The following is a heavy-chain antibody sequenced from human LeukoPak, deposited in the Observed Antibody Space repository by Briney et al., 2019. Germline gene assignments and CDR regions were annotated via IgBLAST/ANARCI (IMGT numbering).Heavy chain of an antibody. CDR2: ISSSGSTI. CDR3: ARDSSSWYVGRDYFDY. Sequence: GGSLRLSCAASGFTFSDYYMSWIRQAPGKGLEWVSYISSSGSTIYYADSVKGRFTISRDNAKNSLYLQMNSLRAEDTAVYYCARDSSSWYVGRDYFDYWGQGTLVTVSS. V-gene: IGHV3-11*04. J-gene: IGHJ4*02. CDR1: GFTFSDYY. D-gene: IGHD6-13*01.